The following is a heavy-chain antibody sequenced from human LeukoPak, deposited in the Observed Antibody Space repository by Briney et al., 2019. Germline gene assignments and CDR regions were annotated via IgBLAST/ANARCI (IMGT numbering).Heavy chain of an antibody. CDR3: ARTSREETPLHYYYYYYMDV. D-gene: IGHD1-26*01. Sequence: SGGSLRLSCAASGFTFSDYYMSWIRQAPGKGLEWVSYISSSGSTIYYADSVKGRFTISRDNAKNSLYLQMNSPRAEDTAVYYCARTSREETPLHYYYYYYMDVWGKGTTVTVSS. CDR2: ISSSGSTI. CDR1: GFTFSDYY. J-gene: IGHJ6*03. V-gene: IGHV3-11*04.